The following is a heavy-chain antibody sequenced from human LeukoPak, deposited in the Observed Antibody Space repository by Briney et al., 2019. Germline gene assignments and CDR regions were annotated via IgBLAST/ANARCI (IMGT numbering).Heavy chain of an antibody. CDR1: GFSFSSYA. CDR2: MSSSDDGR. Sequence: PGGSLRLSCATSGFSFSSYAMSWVRQAPGKVLEWVSAMSSSDDGRYYAASVRGRFTISRDTSRSTLYLQMNSLRAEDTAVYYCARDSSGYYGTYYYYYMDVWGKGTTVTISS. V-gene: IGHV3-23*01. CDR3: ARDSSGYYGTYYYYYMDV. D-gene: IGHD3-22*01. J-gene: IGHJ6*03.